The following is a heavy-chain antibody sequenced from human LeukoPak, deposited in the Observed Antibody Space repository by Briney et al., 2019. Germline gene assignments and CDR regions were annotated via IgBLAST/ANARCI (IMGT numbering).Heavy chain of an antibody. CDR2: IIPIFGTA. CDR3: ARDGRDGYNYNYYYGMDV. V-gene: IGHV1-69*13. J-gene: IGHJ6*02. Sequence: SVKVSCKASGGTFSSYAISWVRPAPGQGLEWMGGIIPIFGTANYAQKFQGRVTITADESTSTAYMELSSLRSEDTAVYYCARDGRDGYNYNYYYGMDVWGQGTTVTVSS. CDR1: GGTFSSYA. D-gene: IGHD5-24*01.